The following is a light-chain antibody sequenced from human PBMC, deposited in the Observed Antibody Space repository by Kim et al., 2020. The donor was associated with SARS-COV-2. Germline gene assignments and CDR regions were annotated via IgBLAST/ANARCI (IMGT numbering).Light chain of an antibody. Sequence: GQSITSSCTGTSSDVGGYNYVSWYQQYPGKAPKLLIYDVIKRPSGVSNRFSGSKSGNMASLTISGLQAEDEAEYHCSSYRTSNTWVFGGGTKLTVL. J-gene: IGLJ3*02. CDR2: DVI. V-gene: IGLV2-14*04. CDR1: SSDVGGYNY. CDR3: SSYRTSNTWV.